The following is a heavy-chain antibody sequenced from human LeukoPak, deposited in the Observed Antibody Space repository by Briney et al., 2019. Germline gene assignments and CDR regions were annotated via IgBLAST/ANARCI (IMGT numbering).Heavy chain of an antibody. CDR1: GGSISSYY. CDR3: ARAGGSGFHFDY. V-gene: IGHV4-59*04. D-gene: IGHD6-19*01. J-gene: IGHJ4*02. Sequence: SETLSLTCTVSGGSISSYYWSWIRQPPGKGLEWIGYIYYSGSTYYNPSLKSRVTISVDTSKNQFSLKLSSVTAADTAVYYCARAGGSGFHFDYWGQGTLVTVSS. CDR2: IYYSGST.